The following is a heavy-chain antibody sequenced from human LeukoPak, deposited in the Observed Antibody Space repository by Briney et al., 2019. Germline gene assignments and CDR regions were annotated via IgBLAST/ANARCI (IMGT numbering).Heavy chain of an antibody. CDR3: ARASRGHDY. J-gene: IGHJ4*02. CDR2: IFYSGTT. D-gene: IGHD3-10*01. Sequence: SETLSLTCTVSGYSISTGYYWDWIRQPPGKGLEWIGFIFYSGTTNYNPSLKSRVTISVDTSKNQFSLKLTSVTAADTAVYYCARASRGHDYWGQGTLVTVSS. CDR1: GYSISTGYY. V-gene: IGHV4-61*01.